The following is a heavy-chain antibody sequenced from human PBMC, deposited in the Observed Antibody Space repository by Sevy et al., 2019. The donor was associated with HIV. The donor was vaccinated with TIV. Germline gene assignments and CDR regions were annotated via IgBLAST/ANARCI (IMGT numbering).Heavy chain of an antibody. D-gene: IGHD2-2*02. CDR1: GGTFSSYA. V-gene: IGHV1-69*13. J-gene: IGHJ6*02. CDR3: ARDSRDCSSTSCYTNYYYGMDV. CDR2: IIPIFGTA. Sequence: ASVKVSCKASGGTFSSYAISWVRQAPGQGLEWMGGIIPIFGTANYPQKFQGRVTFTADDSTSTANRELSSLRSEDTAVYYCARDSRDCSSTSCYTNYYYGMDVWGQGTTVTVSS.